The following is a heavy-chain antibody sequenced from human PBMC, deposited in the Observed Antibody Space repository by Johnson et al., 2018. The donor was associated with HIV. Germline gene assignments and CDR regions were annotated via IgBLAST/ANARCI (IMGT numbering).Heavy chain of an antibody. Sequence: QVQLVESGGGVVQPVTSLRLSCVASNFTFSSYAMHWVRQAPGKGLEWVAVISYDGNNKYYAGAVKGRFTISRDNAKNSLYLQMNSLRAEDKAMYYFAKDRGVAGPLDAFDIWGQGTMVTVSS. CDR1: NFTFSSYA. CDR3: AKDRGVAGPLDAFDI. V-gene: IGHV3-30-3*01. J-gene: IGHJ3*02. CDR2: ISYDGNNK. D-gene: IGHD6-19*01.